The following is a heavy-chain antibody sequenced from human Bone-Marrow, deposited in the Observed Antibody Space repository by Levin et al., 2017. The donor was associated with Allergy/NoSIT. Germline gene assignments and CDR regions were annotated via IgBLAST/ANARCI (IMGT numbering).Heavy chain of an antibody. J-gene: IGHJ6*03. D-gene: IGHD3-10*01. CDR3: ARASYYGSSPYYYYYMDV. V-gene: IGHV4-59*01. CDR1: NGSISSYY. Sequence: SETLSLTCTVSNGSISSYYWSWIRQAPGKGLEWIGHIYYSGSIKYNPSLKSRLTISVDTSKNQFSLKLSSVTAADTAVYYCARASYYGSSPYYYYYMDVWGKGTTVTVSS. CDR2: IYYSGSI.